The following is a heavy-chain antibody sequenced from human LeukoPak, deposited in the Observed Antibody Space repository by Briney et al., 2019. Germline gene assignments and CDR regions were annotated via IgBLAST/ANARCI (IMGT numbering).Heavy chain of an antibody. Sequence: AASVKVSCKASGYTFTSYYMHWVRQAPGQGLEWMGIINPSGGSTSYAQKFQGRVTMTRDTSTSTVYMELSSLRSEDTAVYYCARGPYYYGSGSYYSLDYWGQGTLVTVSS. CDR3: ARGPYYYGSGSYYSLDY. CDR1: GYTFTSYY. V-gene: IGHV1-46*01. D-gene: IGHD3-10*01. J-gene: IGHJ4*02. CDR2: INPSGGST.